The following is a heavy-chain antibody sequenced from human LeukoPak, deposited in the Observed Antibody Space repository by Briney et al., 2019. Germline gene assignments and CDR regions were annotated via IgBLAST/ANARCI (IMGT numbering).Heavy chain of an antibody. CDR1: GGSINSGGYY. CDR2: IYYSGST. Sequence: KTSETLSLTCTVSGGSINSGGYYWSWIRQHPGKGLEWIGYIYYSGSTYYNPSLKSRVTISVDTSKNQFSLKLSSVTAADTAVYYCARDSSGSIGYWGQGTLVTVSS. V-gene: IGHV4-31*03. J-gene: IGHJ4*02. CDR3: ARDSSGSIGY. D-gene: IGHD3-22*01.